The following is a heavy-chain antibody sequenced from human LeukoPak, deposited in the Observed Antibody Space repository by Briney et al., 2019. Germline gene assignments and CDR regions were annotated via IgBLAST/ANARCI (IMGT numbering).Heavy chain of an antibody. CDR3: ARESRYYYDSSGYYPTRLGAFDI. J-gene: IGHJ3*02. V-gene: IGHV4-31*03. Sequence: PSETLSLTCTVSGGSISSGGYYWSWIHQHPGKGLEWIGYIYYSGSTYYNPSLKSRVTISVDTSKNQFSLKLSSVTAADTAVYYCARESRYYYDSSGYYPTRLGAFDIWGQGTMVTVSS. CDR2: IYYSGST. D-gene: IGHD3-22*01. CDR1: GGSISSGGYY.